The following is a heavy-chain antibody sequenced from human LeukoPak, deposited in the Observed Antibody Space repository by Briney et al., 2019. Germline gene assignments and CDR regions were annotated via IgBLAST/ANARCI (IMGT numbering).Heavy chain of an antibody. J-gene: IGHJ6*04. D-gene: IGHD6-13*01. CDR2: INHSGST. CDR1: GGSFSGYY. Sequence: SETLSLTCAVYGGSFSGYYWSWIRQPPGKGLEWIGEINHSGSTYYNPSLKSRVTISVDTSKNQFSLKLSSVTAADTAVYYCARGHTGIAAAAAPYGMDVWGKGTTVTVSS. V-gene: IGHV4-34*01. CDR3: ARGHTGIAAAAAPYGMDV.